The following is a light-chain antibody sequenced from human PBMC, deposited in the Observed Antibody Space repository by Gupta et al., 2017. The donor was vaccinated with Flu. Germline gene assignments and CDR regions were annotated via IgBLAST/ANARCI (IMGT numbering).Light chain of an antibody. Sequence: DVTVTQSPLVLPVILGQAASISCNTRQALVYSDGTIYFNWFHQRPGQSPRRLLYKVSNRASGVPDRCSGSGSGSHFTLKISAVEAEDVGIYYCMQATYWPRTFGQGTRVEI. CDR2: KVS. CDR1: QALVYSDGTIY. CDR3: MQATYWPRT. V-gene: IGKV2-30*01. J-gene: IGKJ1*01.